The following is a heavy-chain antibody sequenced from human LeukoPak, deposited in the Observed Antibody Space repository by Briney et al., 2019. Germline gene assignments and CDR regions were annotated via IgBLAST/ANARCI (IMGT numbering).Heavy chain of an antibody. V-gene: IGHV3-30*18. J-gene: IGHJ3*02. D-gene: IGHD4-17*01. Sequence: GRSLRLSCVASGFTFSSYGLHWVRQAPGKGLEWVAVILYDGSNKYNADSVKGRFTISRDTSKNTLYLQMSSLRAEDTAVYYCAKAWRAYGDYHTFDIWGQGTMVTVSS. CDR3: AKAWRAYGDYHTFDI. CDR2: ILYDGSNK. CDR1: GFTFSSYG.